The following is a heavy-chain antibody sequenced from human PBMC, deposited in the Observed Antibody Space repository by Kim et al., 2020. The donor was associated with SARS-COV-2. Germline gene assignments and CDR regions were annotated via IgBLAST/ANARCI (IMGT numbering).Heavy chain of an antibody. J-gene: IGHJ4*02. Sequence: SSGRTIDYADPVKGRFTISRDNAKNSLYLQMNSLRAEDTAVYYCAIKSAYWGQGTLVTVSS. CDR3: AIKSAY. CDR2: SSGRTI. V-gene: IGHV3-11*04.